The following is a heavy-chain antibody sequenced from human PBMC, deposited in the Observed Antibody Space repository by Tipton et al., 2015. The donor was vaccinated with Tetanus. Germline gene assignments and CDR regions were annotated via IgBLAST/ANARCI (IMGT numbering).Heavy chain of an antibody. CDR3: SRSHFGGYSLVEY. D-gene: IGHD3-10*01. Sequence: TLSLTCAVSGGSISSGDFYWSWIRQSPGEGLEWIGYIHYSGTTYYSPSLRSRLTISLDTSTNRVSLRLSSVTAADTAVYYCSRSHFGGYSLVEYWGQGTLVTVSS. CDR1: GGSISSGDFY. J-gene: IGHJ4*02. CDR2: IHYSGTT. V-gene: IGHV4-30-4*01.